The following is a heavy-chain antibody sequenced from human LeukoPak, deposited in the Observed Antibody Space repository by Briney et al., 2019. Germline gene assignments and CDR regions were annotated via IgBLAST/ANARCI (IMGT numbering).Heavy chain of an antibody. Sequence: EASVKVSCKASGYTFTGYYMHWVRQAPGQGLEWTGWINPNSGGTNYAQKFQGRVTMTRDTSISTAYMELSRLRSDDTAVYFCARGVRGVYYYFDYWGQGTLVTVSS. CDR3: ARGVRGVYYYFDY. CDR1: GYTFTGYY. D-gene: IGHD3-10*01. CDR2: INPNSGGT. V-gene: IGHV1-2*02. J-gene: IGHJ4*02.